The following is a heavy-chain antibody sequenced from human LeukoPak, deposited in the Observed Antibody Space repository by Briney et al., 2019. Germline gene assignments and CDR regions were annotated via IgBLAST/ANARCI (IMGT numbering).Heavy chain of an antibody. CDR2: ISSSSSYI. V-gene: IGHV3-21*01. CDR3: ARSDMIVVPIDMDV. D-gene: IGHD3-22*01. J-gene: IGHJ6*03. Sequence: GGSLRLSCAASGFTFSSYSMNWVRQAPGKGLEWVSSISSSSSYIYYADSVKGRFTISRDNAKNSLYLQMNSLRAEDTAVYHCARSDMIVVPIDMDVWGKGTTVTVSS. CDR1: GFTFSSYS.